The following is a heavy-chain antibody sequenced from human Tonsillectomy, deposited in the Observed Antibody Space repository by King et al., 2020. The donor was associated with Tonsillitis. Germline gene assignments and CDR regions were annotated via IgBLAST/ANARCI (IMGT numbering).Heavy chain of an antibody. J-gene: IGHJ6*03. Sequence: ITLKESGPVLVKPTETLTLTCTVSGFSLSNARMGVSWIRQPPGKALEWLAHIFSNDEKSYSTSLKSRLTISKDTSKSQVVLTMTNMDPVDTATYYCAQTHSYDFWSGYYPLNYYYYYMDVWGKGTTVTVSS. CDR1: GFSLSNARMG. D-gene: IGHD3-3*01. CDR3: AQTHSYDFWSGYYPLNYYYYYMDV. V-gene: IGHV2-26*01. CDR2: IFSNDEK.